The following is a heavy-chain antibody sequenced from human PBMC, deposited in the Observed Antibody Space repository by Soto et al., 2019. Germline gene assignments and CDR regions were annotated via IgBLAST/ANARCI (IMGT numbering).Heavy chain of an antibody. CDR2: IIPIFGTA. Sequence: QVQLVQSGAEVKKPGSSVKVSCKASGATFSSYAISWVRQAPGQGLEWMGGIIPIFGTANYAQKFQGRVTITADESTSTAYMELSSLRSEDTAVYYCARSTAYCGADCYLGSDFDYWGQGTLVTVSS. J-gene: IGHJ4*02. D-gene: IGHD2-21*02. CDR3: ARSTAYCGADCYLGSDFDY. V-gene: IGHV1-69*12. CDR1: GATFSSYA.